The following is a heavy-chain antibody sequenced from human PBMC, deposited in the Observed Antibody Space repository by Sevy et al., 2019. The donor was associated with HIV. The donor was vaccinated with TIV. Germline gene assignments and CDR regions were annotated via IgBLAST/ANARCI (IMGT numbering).Heavy chain of an antibody. D-gene: IGHD3-9*01. CDR1: GFTFSSYA. J-gene: IGHJ4*02. CDR2: ISGSGGST. V-gene: IGHV3-23*01. CDR3: ANGGIGSVLRYFDWLSPFDY. Sequence: GGSLRLSCAASGFTFSSYAMSWVRQAPGKGLEWVSAISGSGGSTYYADSVKGRFTISRDNSKNTLYLQMNGLRAEDTAVYYCANGGIGSVLRYFDWLSPFDYWGQGTLVTVSS.